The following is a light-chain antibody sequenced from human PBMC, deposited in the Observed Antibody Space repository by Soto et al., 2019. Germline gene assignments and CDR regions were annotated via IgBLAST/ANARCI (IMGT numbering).Light chain of an antibody. Sequence: EIVLTQSPATLSLSPGERATLSCRASQSVSYYLAWYQQKPGQAPRLLIYDASNRATGIPARFSGSGSGTDFTLTISSLEPEDFAVYYCQQRSNWSLTFGGGTKVDIK. CDR3: QQRSNWSLT. CDR1: QSVSYY. V-gene: IGKV3-11*01. CDR2: DAS. J-gene: IGKJ4*01.